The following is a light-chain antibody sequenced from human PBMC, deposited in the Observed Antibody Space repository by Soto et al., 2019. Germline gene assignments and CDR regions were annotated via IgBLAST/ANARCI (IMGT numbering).Light chain of an antibody. CDR1: QDISNF. Sequence: DIQMTQSPSSVSASVGDRITITCRASQDISNFLAWYQQKPGKAPKLLIYAASSLQTGVPSRFGGSGSGTDFTLTINSLQPEDFATYYCHQGYSFPRTFCQGTKVEIK. V-gene: IGKV1-12*01. J-gene: IGKJ1*01. CDR2: AAS. CDR3: HQGYSFPRT.